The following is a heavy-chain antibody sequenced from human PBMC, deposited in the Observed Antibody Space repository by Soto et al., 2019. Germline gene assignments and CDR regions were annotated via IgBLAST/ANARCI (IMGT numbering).Heavy chain of an antibody. CDR2: INAGNGTT. CDR3: ARTSLVPTVMVAWFAP. CDR1: GYTFTSYA. V-gene: IGHV1-3*01. Sequence: ASVKVSCKASGYTFTSYAIHWVRQAPGQSLDWMGWINAGNGTTKYSQKYQGRVTITRDASANTAYMELSSLTSEDTAVYYCARTSLVPTVMVAWFAPWGQGTLVTVS. D-gene: IGHD2-2*01. J-gene: IGHJ5*02.